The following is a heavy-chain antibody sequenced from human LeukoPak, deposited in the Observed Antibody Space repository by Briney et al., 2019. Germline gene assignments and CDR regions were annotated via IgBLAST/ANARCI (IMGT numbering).Heavy chain of an antibody. V-gene: IGHV3-30*02. CDR3: AKDLWTKQNAPGYFDY. D-gene: IGHD1-1*01. CDR2: IRYDGSKQ. Sequence: PGGSLRLTCAVSAFTFTSYGMHWVRQAPGEGLEWVAFIRYDGSKQYYIDSVKGRFTFSRDNSKNTLYLQMNNLRAEDTAVYYCAKDLWTKQNAPGYFDYWGQGTLVTVSS. J-gene: IGHJ4*02. CDR1: AFTFTSYG.